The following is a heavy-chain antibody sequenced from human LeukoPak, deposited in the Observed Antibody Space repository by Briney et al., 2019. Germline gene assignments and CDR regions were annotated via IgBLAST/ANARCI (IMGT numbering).Heavy chain of an antibody. CDR2: VSNSGVNT. J-gene: IGHJ5*02. CDR3: AKVAPGLIAVIDL. V-gene: IGHV3-23*01. CDR1: GFSFSGYA. Sequence: PGGSLRLSCEASGFSFSGYAMSWVRQAPGKGLDWVSGVSNSGVNTYYADSVKGRFTISRDNSKNTLYLQMNSLRVEDTAIYFCAKVAPGLIAVIDLWGQGTLVTVSS. D-gene: IGHD6-19*01.